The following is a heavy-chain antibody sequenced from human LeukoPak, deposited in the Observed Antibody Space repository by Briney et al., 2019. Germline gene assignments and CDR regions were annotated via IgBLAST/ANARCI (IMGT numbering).Heavy chain of an antibody. Sequence: GGSLRLSCAPSGFTFSDYYMSWIRQAPGKGLEWVSYISSSGSSIYDADSVKGRFTISRDNAKNSLYLQMNSLRAEDTAVYYCARHCSDSSGPQIDYWGQGTLVTVSS. CDR3: ARHCSDSSGPQIDY. CDR1: GFTFSDYY. J-gene: IGHJ4*02. CDR2: ISSSGSSI. V-gene: IGHV3-11*01. D-gene: IGHD3-22*01.